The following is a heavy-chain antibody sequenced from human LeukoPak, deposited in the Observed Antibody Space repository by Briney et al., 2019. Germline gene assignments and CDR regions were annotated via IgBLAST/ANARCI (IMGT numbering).Heavy chain of an antibody. CDR3: ARDGFFGSGIVGAFDI. D-gene: IGHD3-10*01. Sequence: ASVKVSCKASGYTFSSYGISWVRQAPGQRLEWMGWISAYNGNTSYAQKFQGRVTMITDTSTSTAYMELRSLRADDTAVYYCARDGFFGSGIVGAFDIWGQGTMVTVSS. CDR2: ISAYNGNT. CDR1: GYTFSSYG. J-gene: IGHJ3*02. V-gene: IGHV1-18*01.